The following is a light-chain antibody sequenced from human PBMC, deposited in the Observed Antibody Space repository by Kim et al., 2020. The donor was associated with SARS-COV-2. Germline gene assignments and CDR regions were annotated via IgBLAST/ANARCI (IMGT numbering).Light chain of an antibody. CDR2: DVS. CDR1: TSDVGGYKS. Sequence: GQSVTISCTGTTSDVGGYKSVSWYQQHPGTAPKLMIYDVSKRPSGVPDRFSGSKSGNTASLTISGLQAEDEADYYCCSYAGSYTYVFGTGTKVTVL. CDR3: CSYAGSYTYV. J-gene: IGLJ1*01. V-gene: IGLV2-11*01.